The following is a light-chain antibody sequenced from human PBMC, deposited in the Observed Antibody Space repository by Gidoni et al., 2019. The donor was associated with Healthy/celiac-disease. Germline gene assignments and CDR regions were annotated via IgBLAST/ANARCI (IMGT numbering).Light chain of an antibody. V-gene: IGKV3-20*01. CDR2: GAS. J-gene: IGKJ1*01. CDR1: QSVSSSY. Sequence: TQSPGTLSLSPGERATLSCRASQSVSSSYLAWYQQKPGQAPRLLIYGASSRATGIPDRFSGSGSGTDFTLTISRLEPEDFAVYYCQQYGSSSWTFGQXTKVEIK. CDR3: QQYGSSSWT.